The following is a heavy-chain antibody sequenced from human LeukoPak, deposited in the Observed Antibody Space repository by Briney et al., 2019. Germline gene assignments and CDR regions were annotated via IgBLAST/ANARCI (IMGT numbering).Heavy chain of an antibody. J-gene: IGHJ4*02. CDR3: AKDNLTSYGYHFDY. D-gene: IGHD5-18*01. Sequence: GGSLRLSCAASGFTFSSHAMTWVRQAPGKGLEWVSGISGSGGSTYYADSVKGRFTISRDNSKNTLYLQMNSLRAEDTALYYCAKDNLTSYGYHFDYWGQGTLVTVSS. CDR1: GFTFSSHA. CDR2: ISGSGGST. V-gene: IGHV3-23*01.